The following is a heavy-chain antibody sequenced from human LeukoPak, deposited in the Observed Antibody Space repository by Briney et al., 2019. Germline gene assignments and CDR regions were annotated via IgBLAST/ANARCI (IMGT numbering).Heavy chain of an antibody. Sequence: SETLSLTCAVYGGSFSGYYWSWIRQPPGKGLEWLGEINHSGSTNYNPSLKSRVTISVDTSKNQFSLKLSSVTAADTAVYYCARGQSIAARPGAVDYWGQGTLITVSS. CDR3: ARGQSIAARPGAVDY. V-gene: IGHV4-34*01. CDR2: INHSGST. D-gene: IGHD6-6*01. J-gene: IGHJ4*02. CDR1: GGSFSGYY.